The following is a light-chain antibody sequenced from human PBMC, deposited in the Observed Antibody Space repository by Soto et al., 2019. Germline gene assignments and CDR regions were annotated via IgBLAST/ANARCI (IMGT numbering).Light chain of an antibody. CDR2: TAS. V-gene: IGKV1-12*01. CDR3: QQGNSFPLT. CDR1: QGISTW. Sequence: DIHMTQSPSSVSASVGDRVTITCRASQGISTWLAWYQQKPGEAPRLLIYTASTLHSGVPSRFSGSGSGTDFTLTITNRQPEDFATYYCQQGNSFPLTFGGGTKVEIK. J-gene: IGKJ4*01.